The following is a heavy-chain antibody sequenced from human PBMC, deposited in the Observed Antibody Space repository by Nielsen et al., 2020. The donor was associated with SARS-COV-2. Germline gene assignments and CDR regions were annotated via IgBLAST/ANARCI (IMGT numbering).Heavy chain of an antibody. D-gene: IGHD6-13*01. V-gene: IGHV4-61*02. CDR2: FYPSGST. CDR3: ARHRVGIAAAGYFDY. J-gene: IGHJ4*02. CDR1: GGSIGSGNYF. Sequence: SETLSLTCTVSGGSIGSGNYFWNWLRQPAGKGLEWIGRFYPSGSTIYNPSLKSRVTISVDTSKNQFSLKLSSVTAADTAVYYCARHRVGIAAAGYFDYWGQGTLVTVSS.